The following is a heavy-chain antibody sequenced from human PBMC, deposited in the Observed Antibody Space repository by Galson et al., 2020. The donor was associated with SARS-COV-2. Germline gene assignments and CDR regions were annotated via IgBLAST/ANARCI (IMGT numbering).Heavy chain of an antibody. V-gene: IGHV3-49*03. CDR1: AFTLGDCA. J-gene: IGHJ3*02. CDR3: TKEQFGSGWAIDAFDI. D-gene: IGHD6-19*01. Sequence: GGSLSLSCTASAFTLGDCATSWFRQAPGKGLEWVGCIRSDAYGGTAEYAASVKGRFTISRDDSKSIAYLQINSPKTEDTAVYYCTKEQFGSGWAIDAFDIWGQGTMVTVSS. CDR2: IRSDAYGGTA.